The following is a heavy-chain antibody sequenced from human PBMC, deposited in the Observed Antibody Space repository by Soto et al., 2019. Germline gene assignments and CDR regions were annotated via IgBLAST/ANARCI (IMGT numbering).Heavy chain of an antibody. CDR3: GWSGGHYLWFNEC. CDR2: IIPVFGTT. J-gene: IGHJ6*01. Sequence: ASVKVSCKDSGGLFSSFAISWLRQAPGQGLEWLGWIIPVFGTTNYAEKFQDRVTITADESTKTAYMELGSLTSGDTALYDGGWSGGHYLWFNECWGQGTRVTVSS. D-gene: IGHD3-3*01. CDR1: GGLFSSFA. V-gene: IGHV1-69*13.